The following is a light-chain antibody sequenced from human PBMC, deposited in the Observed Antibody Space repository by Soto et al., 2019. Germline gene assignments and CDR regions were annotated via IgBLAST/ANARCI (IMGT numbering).Light chain of an antibody. J-gene: IGKJ2*01. CDR1: QGISSY. Sequence: DIQLTQSPSFLSASVGDRVTITCRASQGISSYLAWSQQKPGKAPKLLIYAASTLQSGVPSRFSGSGSGTEFTLTISSLEPEDFATYYCQQTYSTPYTFGQATKLEIK. CDR3: QQTYSTPYT. CDR2: AAS. V-gene: IGKV1-9*01.